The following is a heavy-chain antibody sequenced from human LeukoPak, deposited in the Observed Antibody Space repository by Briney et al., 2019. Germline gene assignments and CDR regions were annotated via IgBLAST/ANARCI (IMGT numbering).Heavy chain of an antibody. J-gene: IGHJ6*03. Sequence: SGGSLRLSCAASGFTFSSYAMSWVRQAPGKGLEWVSAISGSGGSTYYADSVKGRFTISRDNSKNTLYLQMNSLRAEDTAVYYCARARSSYNPVYFYYYMDVWGKGTTVTISS. D-gene: IGHD1-14*01. CDR1: GFTFSSYA. V-gene: IGHV3-23*01. CDR3: ARARSSYNPVYFYYYMDV. CDR2: ISGSGGST.